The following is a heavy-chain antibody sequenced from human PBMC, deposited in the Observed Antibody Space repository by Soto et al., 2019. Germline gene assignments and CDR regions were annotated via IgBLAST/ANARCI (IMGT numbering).Heavy chain of an antibody. J-gene: IGHJ4*02. CDR1: GGSFSGYY. CDR3: ARGLPYYYDSSGYYLFDY. CDR2: INHSGST. D-gene: IGHD3-22*01. Sequence: PSETLSLTCAVYGGSFSGYYWIWIRQPPGKGLEWIGEINHSGSTNYNPSLKSRVTISVDTSKNQFSLKLSSVTAADAAVYYCARGLPYYYDSSGYYLFDYWGQGTLVTVSS. V-gene: IGHV4-34*01.